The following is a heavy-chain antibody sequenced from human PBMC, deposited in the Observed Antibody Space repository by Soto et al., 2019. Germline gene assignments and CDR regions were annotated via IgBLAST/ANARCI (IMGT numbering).Heavy chain of an antibody. J-gene: IGHJ6*02. CDR3: ARHLAYYYGSGSFAVYYYGMDV. V-gene: IGHV4-39*01. D-gene: IGHD3-10*01. CDR2: IYYSGST. CDR1: CSSISSSSHY. Sequence: PSETLSLTCTVTCSSISSSSHYWVWIRQPPGKGLEWIGTIYYSGSTYYNPSLKSRVTISVDTSKNQFSLKLSSVTAADTAVYYCARHLAYYYGSGSFAVYYYGMDVWGQGTTVT.